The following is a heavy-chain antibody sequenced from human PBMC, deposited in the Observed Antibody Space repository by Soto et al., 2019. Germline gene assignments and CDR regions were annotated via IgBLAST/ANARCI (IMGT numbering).Heavy chain of an antibody. D-gene: IGHD2-15*01. J-gene: IGHJ4*02. CDR2: INAGNGNT. V-gene: IGHV1-3*01. Sequence: QVQLVQSGAEVKKPGASVKVSCKASGYTFTSYAMHWVRQAPGQRLEWMGWINAGNGNTKYSQKFQGRVTITRDTSASTAYMELSSLRSEDTAGYYCARGGGNIVVVVAAPDYWGQGTLVTVSS. CDR1: GYTFTSYA. CDR3: ARGGGNIVVVVAAPDY.